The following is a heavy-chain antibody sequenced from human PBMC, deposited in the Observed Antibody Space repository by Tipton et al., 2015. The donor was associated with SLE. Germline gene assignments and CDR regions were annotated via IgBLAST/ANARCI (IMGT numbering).Heavy chain of an antibody. V-gene: IGHV4-34*01. J-gene: IGHJ6*03. Sequence: TLSLTCAVYGGSFSGYYGSWIRQPPGKGLEWIGEINHSGSTNYNPSLKSRVTISVDTSKNQFSLKLTSVTAADTAVYYCAREDDYYWYIDVWGTGTTVIVSS. CDR2: INHSGST. CDR3: AREDDYYWYIDV. D-gene: IGHD3-3*01. CDR1: GGSFSGYY.